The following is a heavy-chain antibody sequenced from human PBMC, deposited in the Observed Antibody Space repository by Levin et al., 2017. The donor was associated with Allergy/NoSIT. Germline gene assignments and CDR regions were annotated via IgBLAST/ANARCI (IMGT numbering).Heavy chain of an antibody. CDR1: GFTFSSHA. V-gene: IGHV3-23*01. Sequence: GGSLRLSCAASGFTFSSHAMNWVRQAPGKGLEWVSAISGSGGNTHYADSVKGRFSISRDNSKNTMHLQMNSLRAEDTAFYYCAKGTRSGSHYGMDVWGQGTAVTVSS. CDR3: AKGTRSGSHYGMDV. CDR2: ISGSGGNT. J-gene: IGHJ6*02. D-gene: IGHD1-26*01.